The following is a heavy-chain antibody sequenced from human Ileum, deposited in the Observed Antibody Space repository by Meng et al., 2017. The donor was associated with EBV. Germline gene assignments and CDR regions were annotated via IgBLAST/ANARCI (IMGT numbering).Heavy chain of an antibody. D-gene: IGHD3-10*01. J-gene: IGHJ4*02. CDR1: GGSISSSSYY. Sequence: QVPRQESGPGLVKPSETLSPTCTVSGGSISSSSYYWGWIRQPPGKGLEWIGSIYYSGSTYYNPSLKSRVTISVDTSKNQFSLKLSSVTAADTAVYYCARDRSGSYYSPTFDYWGQGTLVTVSS. V-gene: IGHV4-39*07. CDR3: ARDRSGSYYSPTFDY. CDR2: IYYSGST.